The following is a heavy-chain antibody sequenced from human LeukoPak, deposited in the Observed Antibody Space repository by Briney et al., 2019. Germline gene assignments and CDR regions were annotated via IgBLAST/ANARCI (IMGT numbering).Heavy chain of an antibody. CDR2: IKQDGSEK. CDR1: GFTFSSYW. D-gene: IGHD3-10*01. Sequence: GGSLRLSCAGSGFTFSSYWMSWVRQTPGKGLEWVANIKQDGSEKYYVGSVKGRFTISRDNAKSSLFLQMNSLRVEDTAVYYCARGPTPSYYYGSGSYYSLDFWGQGTLVTVSS. V-gene: IGHV3-7*04. J-gene: IGHJ4*02. CDR3: ARGPTPSYYYGSGSYYSLDF.